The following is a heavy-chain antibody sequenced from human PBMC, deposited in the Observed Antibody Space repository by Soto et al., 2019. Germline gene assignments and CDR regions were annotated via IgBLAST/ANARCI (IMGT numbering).Heavy chain of an antibody. V-gene: IGHV1-18*01. Sequence: QVQLVQSGAEVKKPGASVKVSCKASVDTFTRYGISWVRQAPGQGPEWMGWIRAYNGNTNYAQKLRGRVTMTTDTSTSTAYMELRSLGSDDTAVYYCARLIAAPGTTSDNWGQGTLVTVSS. CDR3: ARLIAAPGTTSDN. J-gene: IGHJ4*02. CDR2: IRAYNGNT. D-gene: IGHD6-13*01. CDR1: VDTFTRYG.